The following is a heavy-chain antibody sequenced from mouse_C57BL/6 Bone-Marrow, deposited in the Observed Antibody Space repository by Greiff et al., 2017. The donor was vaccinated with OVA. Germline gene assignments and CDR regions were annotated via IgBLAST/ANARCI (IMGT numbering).Heavy chain of an antibody. D-gene: IGHD1-1*01. J-gene: IGHJ2*01. CDR2: INPNNGGT. Sequence: VQLKQSGPELVKPGASVKISCKASGYTFTDYYMNWVKQSHGKSLEWIGDINPNNGGTSYNQKFKGKATLTVDKSSSTAYMELRSLTSEDSAVYYCARSPSITTVVATDYFDYWGQGTTLTVSS. V-gene: IGHV1-26*01. CDR3: ARSPSITTVVATDYFDY. CDR1: GYTFTDYY.